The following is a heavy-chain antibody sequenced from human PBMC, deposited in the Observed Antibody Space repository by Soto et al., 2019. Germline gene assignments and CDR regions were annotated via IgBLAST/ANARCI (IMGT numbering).Heavy chain of an antibody. CDR3: AIGGGVGVAGSAAFDM. J-gene: IGHJ3*02. Sequence: QLHLVQSGAVVKKPGASVTVSCSASGYPVTAYYMHWVRQAPGRGLEWMGGINPATGAAKYTQTFRGRVTMARDTSTSTLFMELGGLTSEDTAVFYCAIGGGVGVAGSAAFDMWGQGTLVTVSS. V-gene: IGHV1-2*02. D-gene: IGHD3-3*01. CDR2: INPATGAA. CDR1: GYPVTAYY.